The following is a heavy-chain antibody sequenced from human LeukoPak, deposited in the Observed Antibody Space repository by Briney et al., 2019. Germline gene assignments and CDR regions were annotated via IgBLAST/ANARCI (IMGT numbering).Heavy chain of an antibody. D-gene: IGHD3-10*01. CDR3: ASDVGSFDY. CDR1: GFTFSTFA. Sequence: GGSLRLSCAASGFTFSTFAIHWVRQAPGKGLEWVAIISSDGSIKYYADSVKGRFTISRDNSKNTLYLQMNSLRAEDTALYYCASDVGSFDYWGQGTLVTVSS. J-gene: IGHJ4*02. V-gene: IGHV3-30-3*01. CDR2: ISSDGSIK.